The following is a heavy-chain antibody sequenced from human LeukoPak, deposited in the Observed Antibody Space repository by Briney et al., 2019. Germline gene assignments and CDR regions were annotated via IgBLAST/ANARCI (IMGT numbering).Heavy chain of an antibody. Sequence: SETLSLTCTVSGGSISSYYWSWIRQPPGKGLEWIGYIYYSGSTNYNPSLKSRVTISVDTSKNQFSLKLSSVTAADTAVYYCARAACGGGSCYPFQHWGQGTLVTVSS. CDR1: GGSISSYY. J-gene: IGHJ1*01. V-gene: IGHV4-59*01. D-gene: IGHD2-15*01. CDR3: ARAACGGGSCYPFQH. CDR2: IYYSGST.